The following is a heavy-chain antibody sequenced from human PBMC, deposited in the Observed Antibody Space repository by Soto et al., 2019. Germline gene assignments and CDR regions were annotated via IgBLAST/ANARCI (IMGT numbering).Heavy chain of an antibody. V-gene: IGHV3-15*07. D-gene: IGHD3-3*01. CDR2: IKSKTDDGTT. J-gene: IGHJ6*02. CDR3: TTGDAIYTLEWLPGGYYYYGMDV. Sequence: GVSLRLSCAASGFTFSNAWRNWVRQAPGKGLEWVGRIKSKTDDGTTDYAAPVKGRFTITRDESKNTPNLQMNSQKTEDTAVYYCTTGDAIYTLEWLPGGYYYYGMDVWGQGT. CDR1: GFTFSNAW.